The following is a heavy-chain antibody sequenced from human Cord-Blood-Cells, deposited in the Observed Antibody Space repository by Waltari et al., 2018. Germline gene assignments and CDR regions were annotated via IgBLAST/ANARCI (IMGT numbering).Heavy chain of an antibody. CDR3: ARRSGKQLDYFVY. J-gene: IGHJ4*02. Sequence: QLQLQESGPGLVKPSETLSLTCTVSGGSISSSSYYWGWIRQPPGKGLEWIGSIYYSGSTYYNPSLKSRVTISVDTSKNQFSLKLSSVTAADTAVYYCARRSGKQLDYFVYWGQGTLVTVSS. CDR2: IYYSGST. V-gene: IGHV4-39*01. CDR1: GGSISSSSYY. D-gene: IGHD6-6*01.